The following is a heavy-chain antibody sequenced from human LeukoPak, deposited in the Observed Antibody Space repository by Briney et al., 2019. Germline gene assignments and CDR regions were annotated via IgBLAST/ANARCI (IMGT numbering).Heavy chain of an antibody. J-gene: IGHJ4*02. D-gene: IGHD4-23*01. CDR3: AKRSDYGGNWNYLDY. V-gene: IGHV3-23*01. CDR2: TSTSGDST. Sequence: GGSLRPSCAASGFTFSTYGMSWVRQAPGKGLEWVSATSTSGDSTYYADSVKGRFTISRDNSKNTLYLQMNSLRAEDTAVYYCAKRSDYGGNWNYLDYWGQGTLVTVSS. CDR1: GFTFSTYG.